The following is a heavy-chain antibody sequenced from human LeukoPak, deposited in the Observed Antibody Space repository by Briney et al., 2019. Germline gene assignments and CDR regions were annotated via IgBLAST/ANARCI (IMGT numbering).Heavy chain of an antibody. Sequence: SETLSLTCTVSGDSIRSNNYYWGWIRQPPGKGLVWIGSIYDTGSTFYNPSLKSRVIISVDTSKNQFSLKLSSVTAADTAVYYCQSRFLEWLLDYWGQGALVTVSS. CDR3: QSRFLEWLLDY. V-gene: IGHV4-39*01. CDR1: GDSIRSNNYY. J-gene: IGHJ4*02. CDR2: IYDTGST. D-gene: IGHD3-3*01.